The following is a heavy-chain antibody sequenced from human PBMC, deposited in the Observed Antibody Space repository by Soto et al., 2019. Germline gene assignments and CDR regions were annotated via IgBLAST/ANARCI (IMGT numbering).Heavy chain of an antibody. Sequence: PGGSLRLSCAASGVTFSSYVMSWVRQAPGKGLEWVSSISGTGISTYYTDSVKGRFTISRDNSKDTLFLQMSSLRADDTAVYYYATLGLEAAIFDYWGQGTLDTVSS. V-gene: IGHV3-23*01. CDR1: GVTFSSYV. D-gene: IGHD6-13*01. CDR2: ISGTGIST. CDR3: ATLGLEAAIFDY. J-gene: IGHJ4*02.